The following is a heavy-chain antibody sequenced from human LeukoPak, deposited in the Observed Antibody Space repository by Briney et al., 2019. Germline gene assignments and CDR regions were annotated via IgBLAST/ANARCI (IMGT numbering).Heavy chain of an antibody. V-gene: IGHV3-30*02. CDR3: AKDGSWSCTD. D-gene: IGHD2-8*02. CDR2: IAHHGNNK. CDR1: GFTFSSSA. J-gene: IGHJ4*02. Sequence: PGGALRLSWGASGFTFSSSAMHWVHQGPGKGLGWVAYIAHHGNNKYYADSVKGRFTISRDNSKGSLYLQMNSLRADDTAVYYCAKDGSWSCTDWGQGTLVRVSS.